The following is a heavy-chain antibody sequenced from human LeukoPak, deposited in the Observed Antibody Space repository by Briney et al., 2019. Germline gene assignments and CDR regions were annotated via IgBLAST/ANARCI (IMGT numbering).Heavy chain of an antibody. Sequence: AETLSLTCAVYGGSFSAYYWSWIRQSPGKGLQWIAEVNHRGDTNYNPSVKGRVTISVDTSKNQFSLKVTSLTTADTAVYYCARGPTISETGYFDYWGQGTLVTVSS. D-gene: IGHD1-1*01. CDR1: GGSFSAYY. CDR2: VNHRGDT. V-gene: IGHV4-34*01. CDR3: ARGPTISETGYFDY. J-gene: IGHJ4*03.